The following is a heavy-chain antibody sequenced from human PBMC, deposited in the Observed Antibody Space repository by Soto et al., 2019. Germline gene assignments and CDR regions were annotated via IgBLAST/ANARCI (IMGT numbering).Heavy chain of an antibody. Sequence: ASVKVSCNASGYTFTSYGISWVRQAPGQGLEWMGWISAYNGNTNYGQKLQGRVTMTTDTSTSTAYMELRSLRSDDTAVYYCARDGARIVVVPAARPLDYYYGMVVWGQGSTATVYS. CDR1: GYTFTSYG. CDR3: ARDGARIVVVPAARPLDYYYGMVV. D-gene: IGHD2-2*02. CDR2: ISAYNGNT. V-gene: IGHV1-18*04. J-gene: IGHJ6*02.